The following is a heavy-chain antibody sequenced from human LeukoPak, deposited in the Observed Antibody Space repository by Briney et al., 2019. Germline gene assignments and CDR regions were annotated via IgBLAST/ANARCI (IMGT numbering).Heavy chain of an antibody. CDR1: GYSISSGYY. Sequence: SETLSLTCTVSGYSISSGYYWGWIRQPPGKGLEWIGSIYHSGSTYYNPSLKSRVTISVDTSKNQFSLKLSSVTAADTAVYYCAREPGFYAFDIWGQGTMVTVSS. J-gene: IGHJ3*02. D-gene: IGHD1-14*01. V-gene: IGHV4-38-2*02. CDR2: IYHSGST. CDR3: AREPGFYAFDI.